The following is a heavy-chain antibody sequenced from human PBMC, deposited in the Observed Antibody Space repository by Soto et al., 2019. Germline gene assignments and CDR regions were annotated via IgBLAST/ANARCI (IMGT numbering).Heavy chain of an antibody. Sequence: ASVKVSCKASGYTFTSYAMHWVRQAPGQRLEWMGWINAGNGNTKYSQKFQGRVTITRDTSASTAYMELSSLRSEDTAVYYCARDVIIAAAGLYYYYGMDVWGQGTTVTVSS. CDR2: INAGNGNT. CDR3: ARDVIIAAAGLYYYYGMDV. D-gene: IGHD6-13*01. J-gene: IGHJ6*02. CDR1: GYTFTSYA. V-gene: IGHV1-3*01.